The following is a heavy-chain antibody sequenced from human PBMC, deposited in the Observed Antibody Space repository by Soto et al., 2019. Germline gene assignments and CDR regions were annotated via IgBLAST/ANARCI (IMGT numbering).Heavy chain of an antibody. D-gene: IGHD2-21*02. J-gene: IGHJ3*02. V-gene: IGHV1-69*01. CDR2: IIPIFETS. CDR1: GGTFSSHV. CDR3: ARPLNCNNSVCYSANDAFNI. Sequence: HVQLVQSGPEVKKPGSSLRVSCKASGGTFSSHVVSWVRQAPGQGLEWMGGIIPIFETSNYAQKFQGRVSITADESTKTAYMELRSLTFEDTAIYYCARPLNCNNSVCYSANDAFNIWGQGTMVTVSS.